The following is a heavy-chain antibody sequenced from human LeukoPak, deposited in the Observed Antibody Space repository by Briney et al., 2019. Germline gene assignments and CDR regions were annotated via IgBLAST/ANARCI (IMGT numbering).Heavy chain of an antibody. J-gene: IGHJ4*02. CDR1: GYTFTSYG. CDR2: ISAYNGNT. Sequence: ASVNVSFKASGYTFTSYGISWVRQAPGQGLGWMGWISAYNGNTNYAQKLQGRVTMTTDTSTSTAYMELRSLRSDDTAVYYCARGRGTRYYYDSSGYYEPDYWGQGTLVTVSS. V-gene: IGHV1-18*01. D-gene: IGHD3-22*01. CDR3: ARGRGTRYYYDSSGYYEPDY.